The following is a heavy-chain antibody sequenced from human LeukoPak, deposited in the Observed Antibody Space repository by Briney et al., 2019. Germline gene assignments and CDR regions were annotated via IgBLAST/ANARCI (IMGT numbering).Heavy chain of an antibody. CDR3: AREAYGSGSRHSYHYYGMDV. Sequence: SETLSLTCTVSGGSISSYYWSWIRQPPGKGLEWIGYIYYSGSTNYNPSLKSRVTISVDTSKNQFSLKLSSVTAADTAVYYCAREAYGSGSRHSYHYYGMDVWGKGTTVTVSS. J-gene: IGHJ6*04. D-gene: IGHD3-10*01. CDR1: GGSISSYY. CDR2: IYYSGST. V-gene: IGHV4-59*01.